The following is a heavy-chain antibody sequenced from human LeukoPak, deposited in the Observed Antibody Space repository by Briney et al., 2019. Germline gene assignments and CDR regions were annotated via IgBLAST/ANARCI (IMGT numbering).Heavy chain of an antibody. V-gene: IGHV3-30*18. J-gene: IGHJ4*02. CDR2: ISYDGSNK. D-gene: IGHD4-17*01. CDR3: AKGPARLTTVTPFDY. Sequence: GGSLRLSCAASGFTFSSYGMHWVRQAPGKGLEWVAVISYDGSNKYYADSVKGRFSISRDNPKNTLYLQMNNLRAEDTAVYFCAKGPARLTTVTPFDYWGQGTLVTVSS. CDR1: GFTFSSYG.